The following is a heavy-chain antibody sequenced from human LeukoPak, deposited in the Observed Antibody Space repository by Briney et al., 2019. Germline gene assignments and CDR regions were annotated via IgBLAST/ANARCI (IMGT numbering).Heavy chain of an antibody. V-gene: IGHV3-21*01. Sequence: PEGSLRLSCAASGFTFSSYSMNWVRQAPGKGLEWVSSISSSSSYIYYADSVKGRFTISRDNAKNSLYLQMNSLRAEDAAVYYCARDTPRYYYDSSGYRRLDAFDIWGQGTMVTVSS. CDR1: GFTFSSYS. CDR2: ISSSSSYI. J-gene: IGHJ3*02. D-gene: IGHD3-22*01. CDR3: ARDTPRYYYDSSGYRRLDAFDI.